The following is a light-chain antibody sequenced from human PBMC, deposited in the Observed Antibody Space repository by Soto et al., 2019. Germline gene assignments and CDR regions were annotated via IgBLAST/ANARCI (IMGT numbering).Light chain of an antibody. V-gene: IGKV3-15*01. CDR3: QRYNRWPLS. CDR2: DAS. J-gene: IGKJ4*01. Sequence: EIVMTKSLATLSVRPGERATLSCMASQGIGSTLAWYQQKPGQTPKLLIYDASTRATGVPARFSGGGSGTEFTLTINSLQSEDFAVYYCQRYNRWPLSFGGGTKVDI. CDR1: QGIGST.